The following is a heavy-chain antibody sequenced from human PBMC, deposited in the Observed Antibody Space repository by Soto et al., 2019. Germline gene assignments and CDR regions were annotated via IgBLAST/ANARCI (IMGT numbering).Heavy chain of an antibody. CDR2: INPNSGGT. Sequence: ASVKVSCKASGYTFTGYFIHWMRQAPGQGLEWMGWINPNSGGTNYAQKFQGRVTMTRDTSISTAYMELSRLRSDDTAVYYCARASRVTMVRGVKAWFDPWGQGTLVTVSS. D-gene: IGHD3-10*01. J-gene: IGHJ5*02. CDR3: ARASRVTMVRGVKAWFDP. CDR1: GYTFTGYF. V-gene: IGHV1-2*02.